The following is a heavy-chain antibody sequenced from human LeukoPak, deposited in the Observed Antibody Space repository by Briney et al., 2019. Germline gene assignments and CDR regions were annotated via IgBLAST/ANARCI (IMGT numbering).Heavy chain of an antibody. CDR2: IYTSGST. CDR1: GGPISSYY. D-gene: IGHD6-19*01. Sequence: SETLSLTCTVSGGPISSYYWSWIRQPAGKGLEWIGRIYTSGSTNYNPSLKSRVTMSVDTSKNQFSLKLSSVTAADTAVYYCARHASSGWYWYFDYWGQGTLVTVSS. J-gene: IGHJ4*02. V-gene: IGHV4-4*07. CDR3: ARHASSGWYWYFDY.